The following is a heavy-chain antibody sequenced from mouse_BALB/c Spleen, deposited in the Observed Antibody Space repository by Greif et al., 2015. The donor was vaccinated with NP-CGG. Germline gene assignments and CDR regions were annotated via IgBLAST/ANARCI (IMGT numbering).Heavy chain of an antibody. V-gene: IGHV5-9-1*01. D-gene: IGHD2-1*01. CDR3: ARRGNYGNLYAMDY. CDR1: GFTFSSYA. Sequence: EVKLVESGGGLVKPGGSLKLSCAASGFTFSSYAMSWVRQTPEKRLEWVATISSGGSYTYYPDSVKGRSTISRDNAKNTLYLQMSSLRSEDTAMYYCARRGNYGNLYAMDYWGQGTSVTVSS. CDR2: ISSGGSYT. J-gene: IGHJ4*01.